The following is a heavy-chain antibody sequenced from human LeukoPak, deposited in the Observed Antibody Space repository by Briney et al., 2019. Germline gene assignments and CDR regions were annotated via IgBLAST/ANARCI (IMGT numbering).Heavy chain of an antibody. CDR1: GFTFDDYG. CDR3: ASSHDSSGND. D-gene: IGHD3-22*01. J-gene: IGHJ4*02. V-gene: IGHV3-9*01. Sequence: PGGSLRLSCAASGFTFDDYGMHWVAQAPGKGLEGCSSFSRNSVSVGYVDSVKGRFTISRDNTKTSLYLEMNSLRVDATARYFFASSHDSSGNDWGQGTMVTVSS. CDR2: FSRNSVSV.